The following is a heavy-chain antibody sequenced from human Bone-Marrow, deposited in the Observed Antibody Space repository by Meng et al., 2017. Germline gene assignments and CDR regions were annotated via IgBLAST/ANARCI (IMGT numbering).Heavy chain of an antibody. CDR1: GVSISTYY. J-gene: IGHJ5*02. V-gene: IGHV4-59*01. CDR2: IYYSGT. CDR3: ARGGASSKWFDP. Sequence: QVQLQESGPGLVKPSETLSLTCTVSGVSISTYYRSWIRQPPGKGLEWIGLIYYSGTNYSPSLRSRVSISLDPSKNQFSLNLTSVTAADTAVYYCARGGASSKWFDPWGQGTLVTVSS. D-gene: IGHD2/OR15-2a*01.